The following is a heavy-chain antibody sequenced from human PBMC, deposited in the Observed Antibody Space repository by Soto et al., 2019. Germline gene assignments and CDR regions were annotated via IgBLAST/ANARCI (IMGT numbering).Heavy chain of an antibody. J-gene: IGHJ4*02. V-gene: IGHV1-18*01. Sequence: QVQLVQSGAEVKKPGASVKVSCKASGYTFATYGFSWVRQAPGQGLEWMGWISASNGNTNYAQKHRGRVTMTTDTPTSTAYMELRSLRSDDTAVFYCARSGRSWNLREFDYWGQGTLVTVSS. CDR1: GYTFATYG. CDR2: ISASNGNT. CDR3: ARSGRSWNLREFDY. D-gene: IGHD6-13*01.